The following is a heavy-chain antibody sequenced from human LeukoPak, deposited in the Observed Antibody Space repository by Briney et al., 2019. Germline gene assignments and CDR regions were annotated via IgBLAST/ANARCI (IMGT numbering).Heavy chain of an antibody. Sequence: PGGSLRLSCAASGFTFSDHYMDRVRQAPGKRLEWVGRSRNKANSYTTEYAASVRGRFTISRDDSKNSLYLQMNSLKTEDTAVYYCVRDSGSSAYYSYWGQGTLVTVSS. V-gene: IGHV3-72*01. CDR2: SRNKANSYTT. CDR1: GFTFSDHY. J-gene: IGHJ4*02. D-gene: IGHD3-22*01. CDR3: VRDSGSSAYYSY.